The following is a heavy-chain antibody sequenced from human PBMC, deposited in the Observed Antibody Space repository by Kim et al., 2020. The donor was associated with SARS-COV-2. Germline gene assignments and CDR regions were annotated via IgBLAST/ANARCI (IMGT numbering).Heavy chain of an antibody. Sequence: SETLSLTCTVSGGSIRSSTYYWGWIRQPPGKGLEWIGSIYYSGSTYYNPSLKSRVTISVDTSKNQFSLRLSSVTAAATAVYYCARAASGYSGWSHPFDYWGQGTLVTVSS. J-gene: IGHJ4*02. D-gene: IGHD6-19*01. CDR3: ARAASGYSGWSHPFDY. CDR1: GGSIRSSTYY. V-gene: IGHV4-39*07. CDR2: IYYSGST.